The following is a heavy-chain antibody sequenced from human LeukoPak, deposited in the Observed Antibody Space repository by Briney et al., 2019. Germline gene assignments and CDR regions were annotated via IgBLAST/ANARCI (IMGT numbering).Heavy chain of an antibody. CDR1: GYSISSGYY. CDR3: ARDRYDSSGYKV. J-gene: IGHJ4*02. D-gene: IGHD3-22*01. CDR2: IYHSGST. V-gene: IGHV4-38-2*02. Sequence: SETLSLTCTVSGYSISSGYYWGWIRQPPGKGLEWIGSIYHSGSTYYNPSLKSRVTISVDTSKNQFSLKLSSVTAADTAVYYCARDRYDSSGYKVWGQGTLVTVSS.